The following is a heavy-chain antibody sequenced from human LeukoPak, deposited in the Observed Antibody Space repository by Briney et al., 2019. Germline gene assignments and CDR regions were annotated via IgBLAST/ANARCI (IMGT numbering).Heavy chain of an antibody. CDR1: GFSFSSAW. CDR3: STTYYYDSSEGY. D-gene: IGHD3-22*01. Sequence: GGSLRLSCAGSGFSFSSAWMNWVRQAPGKGLEWVGLIKSNTNGGTTAYAAPVKGRFTISRDDSKNTLYLQMNSLKTEDTAVYYCSTTYYYDSSEGYWGQGTLVTVSS. J-gene: IGHJ4*02. CDR2: IKSNTNGGTT. V-gene: IGHV3-15*07.